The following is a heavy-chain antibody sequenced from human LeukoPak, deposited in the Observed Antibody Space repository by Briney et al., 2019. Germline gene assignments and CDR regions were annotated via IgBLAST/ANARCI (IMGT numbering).Heavy chain of an antibody. CDR1: GGSMNSYY. Sequence: SETLSLTCSVSGGSMNSYYWSWIRQSPGKGLEWIGYIYYSGSTDYNPSLKSRVTISVDTSKNQFSLKLSSVTAADTAVYYCARHVWLQPFDYWGQGTLVTVSS. CDR2: IYYSGST. CDR3: ARHVWLQPFDY. V-gene: IGHV4-59*08. D-gene: IGHD3-9*01. J-gene: IGHJ4*02.